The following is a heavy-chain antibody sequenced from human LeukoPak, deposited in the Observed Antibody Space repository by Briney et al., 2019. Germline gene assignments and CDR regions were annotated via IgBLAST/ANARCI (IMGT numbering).Heavy chain of an antibody. V-gene: IGHV3-30*02. D-gene: IGHD3-9*01. CDR1: GFTFSSYG. CDR3: AKDGGHYFVDY. Sequence: GGSLRLSCAPAGFTFSSYGMHGVRQAPGKGLEWVAYTRYDGSTKYHVDSVKGRFTISRDNSKNTLYLQMNSLRAEDTALYYCAKDGGHYFVDYWGQGTLVTVSS. J-gene: IGHJ4*02. CDR2: TRYDGSTK.